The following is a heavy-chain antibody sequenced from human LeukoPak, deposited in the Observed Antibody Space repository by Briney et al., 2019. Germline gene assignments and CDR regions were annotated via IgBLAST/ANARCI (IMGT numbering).Heavy chain of an antibody. V-gene: IGHV3-23*01. Sequence: GGSLRLSWAASGFTFSSYAMSWVRQAPGKGLEWVSAISGSGGSTYYADSVKGRFTISRDNSKNTLYLQMNSLRAEDTAVYYCAKGDIVVVPAALEFDYWGHGTLVTVSS. CDR1: GFTFSSYA. D-gene: IGHD2-2*01. CDR3: AKGDIVVVPAALEFDY. CDR2: ISGSGGST. J-gene: IGHJ4*01.